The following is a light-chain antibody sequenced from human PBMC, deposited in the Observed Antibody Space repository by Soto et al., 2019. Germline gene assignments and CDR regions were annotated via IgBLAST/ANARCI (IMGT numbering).Light chain of an antibody. CDR1: SSDVGGHNY. V-gene: IGLV2-8*01. CDR3: SSYANSNNLPYV. Sequence: ALTQPPSASGSPGQSVTISCTGTSSDVGGHNYVSWYQQHPGKAPKLMIYEITKRPSGVPDRFSGSKSGNTASLTVSGLQAEDEADYYCSSYANSNNLPYVFGTGTKVTVL. J-gene: IGLJ1*01. CDR2: EIT.